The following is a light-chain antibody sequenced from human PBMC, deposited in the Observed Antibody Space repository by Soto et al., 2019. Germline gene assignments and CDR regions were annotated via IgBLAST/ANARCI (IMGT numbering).Light chain of an antibody. V-gene: IGKV3-15*01. J-gene: IGKJ1*01. CDR2: GAS. Sequence: EIVMTQSPGTLSVSPGDRVSLSCRASQSVSSNLAWYQQKPGQAPRVLIYGASTRATGIPARFSGSGSGTEFTLTISSLQSEDFAVYYCQQYDNWPPTTFGQGTKVDIK. CDR3: QQYDNWPPTT. CDR1: QSVSSN.